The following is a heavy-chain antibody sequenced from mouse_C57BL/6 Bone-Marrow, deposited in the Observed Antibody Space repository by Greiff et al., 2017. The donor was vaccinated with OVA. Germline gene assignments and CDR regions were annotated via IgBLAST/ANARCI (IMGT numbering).Heavy chain of an antibody. CDR1: GFSLTSYG. J-gene: IGHJ3*01. V-gene: IGHV2-2*01. CDR3: ALLGQAY. Sequence: QVQLQQSGPGLVQPSQSLSITCPVSGFSLTSYGVHWVRQSPGKGLEWLGVIWSGGSTDYNAAFISRLSISKDNSKSQFFFKMNSLQADDTAIYDCALLGQAYWGQGTLVTVSA. D-gene: IGHD3-3*01. CDR2: IWSGGST.